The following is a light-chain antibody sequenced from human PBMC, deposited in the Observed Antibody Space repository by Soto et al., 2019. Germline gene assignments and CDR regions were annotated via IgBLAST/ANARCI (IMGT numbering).Light chain of an antibody. Sequence: DIQMTQSPSSLSASVGDRVTISCRASQRISSYLIWYQQKPGKAPKLLIYAASSLQSGVPSRFSGSGSGTDFTLTISSLQPEDFATYFCQQSYSTTWAFGQGTKVDIK. CDR1: QRISSY. CDR3: QQSYSTTWA. V-gene: IGKV1-39*01. J-gene: IGKJ1*01. CDR2: AAS.